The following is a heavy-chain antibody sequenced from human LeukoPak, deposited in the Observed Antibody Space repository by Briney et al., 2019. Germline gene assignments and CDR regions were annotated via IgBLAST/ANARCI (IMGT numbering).Heavy chain of an antibody. CDR3: ARVGEDYYDSTCSL. J-gene: IGHJ2*01. CDR1: GYTFTSYG. D-gene: IGHD3-22*01. V-gene: IGHV1-18*01. Sequence: ASVKVSCKASGYTFTSYGISWVRQAPGQGLEWMGWISAYNGNTNYAQKLQGRVTMTTDTSTSTAYMELRSLRSDDTAVYYCARVGEDYYDSTCSLWGRGTLVTVSS. CDR2: ISAYNGNT.